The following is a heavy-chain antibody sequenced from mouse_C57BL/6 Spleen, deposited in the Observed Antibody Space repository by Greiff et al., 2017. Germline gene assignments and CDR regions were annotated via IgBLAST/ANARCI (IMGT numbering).Heavy chain of an antibody. Sequence: QVQLQQPGAELVKPGASVKMSCKASGYTFTSYWITWVKQRPGQGLEWIGDIYPGSGSTNYNEKFKSKATLTVDTSSSTASMQLSSLTSEDSAVXYCARQGFWSSYSYYFDYWGQGTTLTVSS. CDR3: ARQGFWSSYSYYFDY. CDR1: GYTFTSYW. D-gene: IGHD1-1*01. CDR2: IYPGSGST. V-gene: IGHV1-55*01. J-gene: IGHJ2*01.